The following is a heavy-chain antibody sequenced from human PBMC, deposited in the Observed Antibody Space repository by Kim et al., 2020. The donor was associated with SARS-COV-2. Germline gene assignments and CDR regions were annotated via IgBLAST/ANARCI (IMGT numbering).Heavy chain of an antibody. V-gene: IGHV3-23*01. D-gene: IGHD3-10*01. Sequence: GGSLRLSCAASGFTFSSYAMSWVRQAPGKGLEWVSAISGSGGSTYYADSVKGRFTISRDNSKNTLYLQMNSLRAEDTAVYYCAKAGVGERFGELFGYFDYWGQGTLVTVSS. CDR1: GFTFSSYA. CDR3: AKAGVGERFGELFGYFDY. J-gene: IGHJ4*02. CDR2: ISGSGGST.